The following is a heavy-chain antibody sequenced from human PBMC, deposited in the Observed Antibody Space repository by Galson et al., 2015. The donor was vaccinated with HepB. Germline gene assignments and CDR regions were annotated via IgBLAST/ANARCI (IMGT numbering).Heavy chain of an antibody. CDR2: INPNSGGT. Sequence: SVKVSCKASGYTFTGYYMHWVRQAPGQGLEWMGWINPNSGGTNYAQKFQGWVTMTRDTSISTAYMELSRLRSDDTAVYYCARGGRWKVGYGFGFDYWGQGTLVTVSS. J-gene: IGHJ4*02. CDR3: ARGGRWKVGYGFGFDY. V-gene: IGHV1-2*04. CDR1: GYTFTGYY. D-gene: IGHD5-18*01.